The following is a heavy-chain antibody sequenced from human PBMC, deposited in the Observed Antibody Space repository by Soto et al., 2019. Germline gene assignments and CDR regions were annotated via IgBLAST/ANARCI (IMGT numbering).Heavy chain of an antibody. J-gene: IGHJ2*01. CDR2: IYYIGRT. D-gene: IGHD4-17*01. Sequence: QVQLQESGPGLVKPSQTLSLTCTVSGASFSSDNYYWSWIRQPPGKGLEWMGYIYYIGRTYYNPSLKSRVTISVDASKNQLSLKLSSVTAADTAMYYCARVVPGDYSSFDLWGRGTLVTVSS. CDR1: GASFSSDNYY. V-gene: IGHV4-30-4*01. CDR3: ARVVPGDYSSFDL.